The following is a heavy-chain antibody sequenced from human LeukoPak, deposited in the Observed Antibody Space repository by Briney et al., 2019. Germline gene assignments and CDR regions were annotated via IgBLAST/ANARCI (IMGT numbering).Heavy chain of an antibody. J-gene: IGHJ4*02. V-gene: IGHV3-66*01. Sequence: GGSLRRSCAASGFTVSSNYMSWVRQAPGKGLEWVSVIYSGGSTYYADSVKGRFTISRDNSKNTLYLQMNSLRAEGTAVYYCARDHPRGYSYGYSDYWGQGTLVTVSS. CDR2: IYSGGST. D-gene: IGHD5-18*01. CDR3: ARDHPRGYSYGYSDY. CDR1: GFTVSSNY.